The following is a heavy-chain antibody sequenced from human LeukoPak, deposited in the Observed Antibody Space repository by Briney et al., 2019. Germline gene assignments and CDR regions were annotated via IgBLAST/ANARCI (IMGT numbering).Heavy chain of an antibody. CDR1: GFTFRSYG. CDR2: IWYDGSNK. J-gene: IGHJ4*02. D-gene: IGHD3-3*01. V-gene: IGHV3-33*01. CDR3: ARELPPLEKYYFDY. Sequence: PGGSLRLSCAASGFTFRSYGMHWVRQAPGKGLQWVAVIWYDGSNKYYADSVKGRFTISRDNSKNTLSLQMNSLRAEDTAVYYCARELPPLEKYYFDYWGQGTLVTVPS.